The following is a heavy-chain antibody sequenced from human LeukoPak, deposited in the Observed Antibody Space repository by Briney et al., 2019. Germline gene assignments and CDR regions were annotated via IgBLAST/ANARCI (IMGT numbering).Heavy chain of an antibody. CDR3: ARDWVAGVPFDAFDI. CDR1: GFTLSSYW. D-gene: IGHD3-10*01. V-gene: IGHV3-7*03. CDR2: IKEDGSEK. Sequence: GGSLRLSCAASGFTLSSYWMSWVRQAPGKGLEWVANIKEDGSEKYYVDSVTGRFTISRDNAKNSLYLRTNSLTAEDTAMYYCARDWVAGVPFDAFDIWGQGTMVSVSS. J-gene: IGHJ3*02.